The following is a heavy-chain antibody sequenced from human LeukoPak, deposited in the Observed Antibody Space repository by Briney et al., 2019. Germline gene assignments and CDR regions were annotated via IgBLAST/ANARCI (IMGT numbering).Heavy chain of an antibody. J-gene: IGHJ4*02. CDR3: ATFNSGYDMYFDY. CDR2: FDPEDGET. CDR1: GYTLTELS. V-gene: IGHV1-24*01. D-gene: IGHD5-12*01. Sequence: GASVKVSCKVSGYTLTELSMHWVRQAPGKGLEWMGGFDPEDGETIYAQKFQGRVTMTEDTSTDTAYMELSSLRSEGTAVYYCATFNSGYDMYFDYWGQGTLVTVSS.